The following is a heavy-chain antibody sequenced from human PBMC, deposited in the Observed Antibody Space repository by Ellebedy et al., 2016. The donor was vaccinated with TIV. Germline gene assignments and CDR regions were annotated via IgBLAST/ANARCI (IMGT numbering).Heavy chain of an antibody. CDR3: AIRGRY. CDR2: IKQDGSEK. V-gene: IGHV3-7*03. J-gene: IGHJ4*02. CDR1: GFTFTTYW. Sequence: GESLKISCAASGFTFTTYWMSWVRQAPGKGLEWVPNIKQDGSEKYYVDSVKGRCTISRDNAKNSLYLQMNSLRAEDTAVYNCAIRGRYWGQGTLVTVSS. D-gene: IGHD3-10*01.